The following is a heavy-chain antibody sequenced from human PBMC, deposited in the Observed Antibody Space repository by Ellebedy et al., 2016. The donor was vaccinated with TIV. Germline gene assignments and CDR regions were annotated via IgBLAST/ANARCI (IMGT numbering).Heavy chain of an antibody. CDR1: GGTFSSYA. CDR3: ARVLLGDWYFDL. V-gene: IGHV1-18*01. Sequence: ASVKVSCKASGGTFSSYAISWVRQAPGQGLEWMGGISAYNGNTNYAQKLQGRVTMTTDTSTSTAYMELRSLRSDDTAVYYCARVLLGDWYFDLWGRGTLVTVSS. D-gene: IGHD7-27*01. J-gene: IGHJ2*01. CDR2: ISAYNGNT.